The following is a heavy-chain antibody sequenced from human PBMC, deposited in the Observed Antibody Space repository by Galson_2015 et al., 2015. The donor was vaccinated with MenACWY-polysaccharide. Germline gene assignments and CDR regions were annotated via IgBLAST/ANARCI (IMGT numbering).Heavy chain of an antibody. V-gene: IGHV1-8*01. CDR1: GYTFTNYD. J-gene: IGHJ4*02. CDR2: MNPNSGNT. Sequence: SVKVSCKASGYTFTNYDINWVRQATGQGLEWMGWMNPNSGNTGYAQKFQGRVTMTRDTSRSTAYMELSSLRFEDTAVYYCARVVRRKYSYSDYWGQGTLVRVSS. CDR3: ARVVRRKYSYSDY. D-gene: IGHD5-18*01.